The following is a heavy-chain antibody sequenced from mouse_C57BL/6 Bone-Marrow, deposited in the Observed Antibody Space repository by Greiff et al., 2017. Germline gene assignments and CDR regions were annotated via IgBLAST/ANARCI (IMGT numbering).Heavy chain of an antibody. CDR3: ARGKFTMDY. Sequence: QVHVKQPGAELVEPGASVKLSCKASGYTFTSYWMQWVKQRPGQGLEWIGEIDPSDSYTNYNQKFKGKATLTVDTSSSTAYMQLSSLTSEDSAVYYCARGKFTMDYWGQGTSVTVSS. CDR1: GYTFTSYW. CDR2: IDPSDSYT. V-gene: IGHV1-50*01. J-gene: IGHJ4*01.